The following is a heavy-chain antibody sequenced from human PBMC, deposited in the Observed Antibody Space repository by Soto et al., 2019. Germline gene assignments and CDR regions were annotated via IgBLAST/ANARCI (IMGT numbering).Heavy chain of an antibody. Sequence: ASVKVSCKASGYTFTHYYIHWVRQAPGQGLEWMGIINPSSGSTTYAQKFQDRVSMTRDTSTSTFYLDVSSLKFDDTAVYYCARGGGTDYFDYWGQGTLVTVSS. CDR2: INPSSGST. J-gene: IGHJ4*02. D-gene: IGHD2-8*02. CDR1: GYTFTHYY. CDR3: ARGGGTDYFDY. V-gene: IGHV1-46*01.